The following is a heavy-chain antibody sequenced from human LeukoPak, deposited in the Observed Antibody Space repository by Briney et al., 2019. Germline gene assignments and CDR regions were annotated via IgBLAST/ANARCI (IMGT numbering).Heavy chain of an antibody. V-gene: IGHV1-18*01. CDR1: GYTFTSYG. CDR2: ISAYNGNT. J-gene: IGHJ4*02. CDR3: ARRYYYDSSGYPLDY. D-gene: IGHD3-22*01. Sequence: ASVKVSCKASGYTFTSYGISWVRQAPGQGLEWMEWISAYNGNTNYAQKLQGRVTMTTDTSTSTAYMELRSLRSDDTAVYYCARRYYYDSSGYPLDYWGQGTLVTVSS.